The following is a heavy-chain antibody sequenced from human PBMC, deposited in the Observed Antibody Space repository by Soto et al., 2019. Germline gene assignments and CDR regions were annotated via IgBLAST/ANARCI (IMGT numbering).Heavy chain of an antibody. Sequence: GGSLRLSCAASGFTFSDYYMSWIRQAPGKGLEWVSYISSSGSTIYYADSVKGRFTISRDNAKNSLYLQMNSLRAEDTAVYYCARDKAYDYGDYEGYYYYMDVWGKGTTVTVSS. CDR1: GFTFSDYY. J-gene: IGHJ6*03. V-gene: IGHV3-11*01. D-gene: IGHD4-17*01. CDR2: ISSSGSTI. CDR3: ARDKAYDYGDYEGYYYYMDV.